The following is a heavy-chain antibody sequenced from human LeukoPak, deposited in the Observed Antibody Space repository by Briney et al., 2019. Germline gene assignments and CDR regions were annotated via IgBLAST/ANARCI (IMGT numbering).Heavy chain of an antibody. V-gene: IGHV3-74*01. CDR3: ARHLTYGGWNS. Sequence: GGSLRLSCAASGFTFSTYWMQWVRPAPGKGLVWVSRISNDGSSTGYADFVKGRFTISRDNAKNTLYLQMNSLRAEDTAVYFCARHLTYGGWNSWGQGTLVTVSS. D-gene: IGHD4-23*01. J-gene: IGHJ4*02. CDR1: GFTFSTYW. CDR2: ISNDGSST.